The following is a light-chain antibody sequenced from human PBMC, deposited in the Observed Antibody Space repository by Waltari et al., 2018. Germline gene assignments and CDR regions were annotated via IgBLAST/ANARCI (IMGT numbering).Light chain of an antibody. CDR2: LGS. CDR3: MQALQTPPT. V-gene: IGKV2-28*01. J-gene: IGKJ1*01. Sequence: DIVMTQSPLSLPVTPGEPASISCRSSQSLLHSNGYNYLDWYLQKPGQSPQLLIYLGSNRASGVPDRFRGSGSGTDFTLKISRVEAKDVGVYYCMQALQTPPTFGHVTKVEIK. CDR1: QSLLHSNGYNY.